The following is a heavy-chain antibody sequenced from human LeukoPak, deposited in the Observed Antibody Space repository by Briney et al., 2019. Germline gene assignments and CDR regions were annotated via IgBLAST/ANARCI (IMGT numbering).Heavy chain of an antibody. CDR1: GYTFTGYY. D-gene: IGHD3-3*01. V-gene: IGHV1-2*02. CDR2: INPNSGGT. Sequence: ASVKVSCKASGYTFTGYYMHWVRQAPGQGLEWMGWINPNSGGTNYAQKFQGRVTMTRDTSISTAYMELSRLRSDDTAVYYCARGFWILGVVISNRHDYWGQGTLVTVSS. J-gene: IGHJ4*02. CDR3: ARGFWILGVVISNRHDY.